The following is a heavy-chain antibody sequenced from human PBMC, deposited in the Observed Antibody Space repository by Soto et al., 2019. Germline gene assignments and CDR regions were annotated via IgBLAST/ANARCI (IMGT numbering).Heavy chain of an antibody. CDR1: GDRFTSYG. V-gene: IGHV5-51*01. CDR3: ARKDKSGYFNWFDP. CDR2: IFPSDSDT. Sequence: PGESLKVSCRTAGDRFTSYGIAWVRQMPGKGLEWMGIIFPSDSDTRYSPSFQGQVTISADRSTSTVFLQWASLKASDTAVYFCARKDKSGYFNWFDPWGQGTLVTVSS. J-gene: IGHJ5*02. D-gene: IGHD3-22*01.